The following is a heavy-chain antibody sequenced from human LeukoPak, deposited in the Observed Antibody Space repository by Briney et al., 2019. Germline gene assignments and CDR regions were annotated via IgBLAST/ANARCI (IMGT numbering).Heavy chain of an antibody. J-gene: IGHJ3*02. V-gene: IGHV3-21*01. D-gene: IGHD6-13*01. CDR3: ARGGSSWYFAFDI. CDR2: ISSSSSYI. CDR1: GFTFSSYS. Sequence: TGGSLRLSCAASGFTFSSYSMNWVRQAPGKGLEWVSSISSSSSYIYYADSVKGRFTISRDNAKNSLYLQMNSLRAGDTAVYYCARGGSSWYFAFDIWGQGTMVTVSS.